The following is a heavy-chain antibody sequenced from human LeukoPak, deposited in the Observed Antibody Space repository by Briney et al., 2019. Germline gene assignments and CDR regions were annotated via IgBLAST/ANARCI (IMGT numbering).Heavy chain of an antibody. V-gene: IGHV3-21*01. D-gene: IGHD2-15*01. CDR1: GFTFSSYS. Sequence: KPGGSLRLSCAASGFTFSSYSMNWVRQAPGKGLEWVSSISSSSSYIYYADSVKGRFTISRDNAKNSLYLQMNSLRAEDTAVYYCARDCSGGSCYPRQYYFDHWGQGTLVTVSS. J-gene: IGHJ4*02. CDR2: ISSSSSYI. CDR3: ARDCSGGSCYPRQYYFDH.